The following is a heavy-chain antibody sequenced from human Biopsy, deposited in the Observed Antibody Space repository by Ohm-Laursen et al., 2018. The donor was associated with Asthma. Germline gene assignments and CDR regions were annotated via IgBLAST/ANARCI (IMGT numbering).Heavy chain of an antibody. Sequence: SLRLSCTASGFILSNYDMHWVRQAPGKGLEWVAVLSYNGNNKYYADSVRGRFTISRDNSENTLCLQMNSLRVEDTAVYYCARGDWYGSASNGYWGQGTLVTVSA. CDR2: LSYNGNNK. CDR3: ARGDWYGSASNGY. D-gene: IGHD6-6*01. CDR1: GFILSNYD. J-gene: IGHJ4*02. V-gene: IGHV3-30*03.